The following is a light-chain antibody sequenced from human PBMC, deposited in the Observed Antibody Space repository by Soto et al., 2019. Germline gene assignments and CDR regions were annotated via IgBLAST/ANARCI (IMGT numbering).Light chain of an antibody. V-gene: IGKV1-27*01. CDR3: QKYNSGPRT. J-gene: IGKJ1*01. Sequence: DIQVAQSPSSLSASVGDRVTITCRASQRIDNFLAWYQQKPGKVPKLLIYAASTLESGVPSLFSASGSGIDFTLTISSLQPEDVATYYCQKYNSGPRTFGQGTKLEI. CDR2: AAS. CDR1: QRIDNF.